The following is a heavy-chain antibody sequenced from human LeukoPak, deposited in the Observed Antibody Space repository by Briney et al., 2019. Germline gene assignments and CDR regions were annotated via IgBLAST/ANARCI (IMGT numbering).Heavy chain of an antibody. CDR1: GFTFSSYA. D-gene: IGHD2-21*01. J-gene: IGHJ4*02. CDR2: ISGSGGST. CDR3: AKDLYPIPRVGDY. Sequence: PGGSLRLSCAASGFTFSSYAMSWVRQAPGKGLEWVSAISGSGGSTYYADSVRGRFTISRDNSKNTLYLQMNSLRAEDTAVYYCAKDLYPIPRVGDYWGQGTLVTVSS. V-gene: IGHV3-23*01.